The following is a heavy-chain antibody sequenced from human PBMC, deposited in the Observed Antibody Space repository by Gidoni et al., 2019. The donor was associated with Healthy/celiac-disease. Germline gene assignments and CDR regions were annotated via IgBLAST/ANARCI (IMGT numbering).Heavy chain of an antibody. Sequence: QVQLVQSGAAVKKPGSSVQGSCKASGGTFSSYAISWVRQAPGQGLEWMGGIIPIFGTANYAQKFQGRVTITADESTSTAYMELSSLRSEDTAVYYCARGAAWEHLWAFDIWGQGTMVTVSS. CDR2: IIPIFGTA. D-gene: IGHD1-26*01. V-gene: IGHV1-69*01. CDR1: GGTFSSYA. J-gene: IGHJ3*02. CDR3: ARGAAWEHLWAFDI.